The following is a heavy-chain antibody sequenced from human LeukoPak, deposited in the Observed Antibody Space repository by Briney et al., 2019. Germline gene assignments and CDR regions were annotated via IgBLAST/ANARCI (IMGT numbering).Heavy chain of an antibody. Sequence: GASLRLSCAASGFTFTRYAMHWVRQAPGKGLEWVSGISGSGGSTYYADSVKGRFTISRDNSKNTLYLQMNSLRAEDTAVYYCASRDSSGYSPDAFDTWGQGTMVTVSS. J-gene: IGHJ3*02. CDR1: GFTFTRYA. D-gene: IGHD3-22*01. V-gene: IGHV3-23*01. CDR3: ASRDSSGYSPDAFDT. CDR2: ISGSGGST.